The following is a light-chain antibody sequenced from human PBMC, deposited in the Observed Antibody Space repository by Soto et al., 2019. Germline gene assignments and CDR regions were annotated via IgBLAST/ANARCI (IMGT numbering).Light chain of an antibody. V-gene: IGLV2-14*01. CDR3: SSYASSTTLDVL. CDR1: SSDVGTYNY. Sequence: QSVLTQPASVSGSPGQSITISFTGTSSDVGTYNYVSWYQHRPGTAPKLMIYEVSNRPSGVSNRFSGSKSGNTASLTISGLQADDEADYYCSSYASSTTLDVLFGGGTKLTVL. J-gene: IGLJ2*01. CDR2: EVS.